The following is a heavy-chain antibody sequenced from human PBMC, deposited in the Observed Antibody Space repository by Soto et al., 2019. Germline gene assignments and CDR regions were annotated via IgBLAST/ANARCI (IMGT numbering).Heavy chain of an antibody. J-gene: IGHJ4*02. V-gene: IGHV4-59*08. D-gene: IGHD5-18*01. CDR2: IYYSGST. Sequence: QVQLPESGPGLVKPSETLSLTCTVSGGSISSYYWSWIRQPPGQGLEWIGDIYYSGSTNYNPSRKSRVTIAVDTSKNQFSLKLSSVTAADTAVYYCARSYGSCFEYWGQGTLVTVSS. CDR1: GGSISSYY. CDR3: ARSYGSCFEY.